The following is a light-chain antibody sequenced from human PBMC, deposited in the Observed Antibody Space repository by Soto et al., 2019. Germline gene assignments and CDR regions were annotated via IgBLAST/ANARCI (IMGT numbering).Light chain of an antibody. J-gene: IGKJ2*01. CDR1: QSISNY. V-gene: IGKV1-39*01. CDR2: AAS. Sequence: DIQMTQSPSSLSASVGDRVTITCRASQSISNYLNWYQLKPGQAPKLLIYAASSLQSGVPSRFSGSGSGTDFTLTISSLQPEDFAIYYCQQSYNTPHTFGQGTKLEIK. CDR3: QQSYNTPHT.